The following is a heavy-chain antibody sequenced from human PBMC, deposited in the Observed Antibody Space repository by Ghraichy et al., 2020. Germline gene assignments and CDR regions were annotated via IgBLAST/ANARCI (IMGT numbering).Heavy chain of an antibody. V-gene: IGHV3-15*01. Sequence: GGSLRLSCAASGFTFSDAWMRWVRQAPGKGLEWVGRIKSKTNGGTTDYAAPVEGRFTISRDDSKNTLYLQMNSLKTEDTAVYYCNTMRGGYVVLVGCWGQGTPVTVSS. CDR1: GFTFSDAW. CDR3: NTMRGGYVVLVGC. CDR2: IKSKTNGGTT. D-gene: IGHD5-12*01. J-gene: IGHJ4*02.